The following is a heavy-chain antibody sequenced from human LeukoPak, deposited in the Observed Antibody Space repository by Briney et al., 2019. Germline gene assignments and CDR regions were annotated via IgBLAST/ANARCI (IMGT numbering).Heavy chain of an antibody. CDR1: GGSISSYY. CDR2: IYYSGST. J-gene: IGHJ4*02. Sequence: PSETLSLTCTVSGGSISSYYWSWIRQPPGKGLEWIGYIYYSGSTNYNPSLKSRVTISVDTSKNQFSLKLSSVTAADTAVYYCARGQSSGWLRNPFYFDYWGQGTLVTVSS. CDR3: ARGQSSGWLRNPFYFDY. D-gene: IGHD6-19*01. V-gene: IGHV4-59*01.